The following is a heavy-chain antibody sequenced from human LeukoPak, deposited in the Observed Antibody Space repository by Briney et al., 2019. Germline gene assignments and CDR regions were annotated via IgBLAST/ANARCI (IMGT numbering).Heavy chain of an antibody. D-gene: IGHD3-22*01. V-gene: IGHV1-18*01. J-gene: IGHJ4*02. CDR2: ITTYNGKT. Sequence: GASVKVSCKASGYTFTSHGIGWVRQAPGQGLEWMGWITTYNGKTNYAQNLQGRVTMTTDTSTSTAYMELWSLRSDDTAVYYCARDWGYYSDTSGYSDYWGQGTLVTVSS. CDR1: GYTFTSHG. CDR3: ARDWGYYSDTSGYSDY.